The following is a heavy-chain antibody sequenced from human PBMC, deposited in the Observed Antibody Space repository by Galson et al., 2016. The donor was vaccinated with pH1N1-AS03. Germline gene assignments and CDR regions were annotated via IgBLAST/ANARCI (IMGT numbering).Heavy chain of an antibody. J-gene: IGHJ6*02. CDR2: IDWDDDK. D-gene: IGHD3-3*02. CDR1: GFSLTTSGMC. CDR3: ARGIRPYYYAMDV. Sequence: PALVKPTQTLTLTCAISGFSLTTSGMCVNWIRQPPGKALEWLARIDWDDDKYFSTSLKTSLTISRDTSKNHVVLTLTNLGPEDTGTYYWARGIRPYYYAMDVWGQGTTVTVSS. V-gene: IGHV2-70*11.